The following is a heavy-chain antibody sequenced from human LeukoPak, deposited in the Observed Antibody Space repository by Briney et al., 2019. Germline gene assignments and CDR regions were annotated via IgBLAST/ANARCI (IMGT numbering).Heavy chain of an antibody. Sequence: GRSLRLSCAASGFTFSDYYMSWIRQAPGKGLEWISYISSSGSTIYYADSVKGRFTISRDNAKNSLYLQMNSLRAEDTAVYYCVRDSARLGELSLYGSYYFDYWGQGTLVTVSS. J-gene: IGHJ4*02. V-gene: IGHV3-11*01. CDR2: ISSSGSTI. CDR1: GFTFSDYY. CDR3: VRDSARLGELSLYGSYYFDY. D-gene: IGHD3-16*02.